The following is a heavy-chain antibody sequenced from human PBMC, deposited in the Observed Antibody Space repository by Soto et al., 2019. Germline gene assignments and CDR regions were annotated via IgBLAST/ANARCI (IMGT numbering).Heavy chain of an antibody. D-gene: IGHD3-22*01. CDR2: INHSGRV. CDR1: GGSFSGHA. J-gene: IGHJ5*01. CDR3: STRAYDTNGYYRFDP. V-gene: IGHV4-34*01. Sequence: SDTLSLTGAVYGGSFSGHAWTWIRQSPGKGLEWIGDINHSGRVNYSPSLKSRVTISLDTSKNQLSLTLSAVTAADTAMYYCSTRAYDTNGYYRFDPWGQGTLVTVSS.